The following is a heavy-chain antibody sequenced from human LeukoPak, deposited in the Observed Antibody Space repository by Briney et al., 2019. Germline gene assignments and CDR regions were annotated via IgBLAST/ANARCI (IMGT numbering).Heavy chain of an antibody. V-gene: IGHV3-30-3*01. CDR3: ARDRYYYDTSGYWGREENSYYYYGMDV. CDR1: GFTFSSYA. Sequence: GGSLRLSCAASGFTFSSYAMHWVRQAPGKGLEWAAVISYDGNKKYYADSVKGRFTISRDKSKNTLYLQVNSLRAEDTAVYFCARDRYYYDTSGYWGREENSYYYYGMDVWGRGTTVTVSS. CDR2: ISYDGNKK. J-gene: IGHJ6*02. D-gene: IGHD3-22*01.